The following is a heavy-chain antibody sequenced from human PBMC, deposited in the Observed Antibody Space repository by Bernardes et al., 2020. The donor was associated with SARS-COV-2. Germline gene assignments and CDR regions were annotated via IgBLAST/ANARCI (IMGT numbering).Heavy chain of an antibody. D-gene: IGHD5-18*01. CDR2: ISYDGSNK. Sequence: GGSLRLSCAASGFTFSSYAMHWVRQAPGKGLEWVAVISYDGSNKYYADSVKGRFTISRDNSKNTLYLQMNSLRAEDTAVYYCARLDTAMEYYFDYWGQGTLVTVSS. V-gene: IGHV3-30-3*01. J-gene: IGHJ4*02. CDR3: ARLDTAMEYYFDY. CDR1: GFTFSSYA.